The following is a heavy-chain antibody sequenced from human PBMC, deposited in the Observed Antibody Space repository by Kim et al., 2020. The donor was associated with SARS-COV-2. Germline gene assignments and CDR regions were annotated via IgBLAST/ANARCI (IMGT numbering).Heavy chain of an antibody. J-gene: IGHJ4*02. D-gene: IGHD5-12*01. CDR1: GGSISSYY. CDR3: ARLSGYSGYVFDY. Sequence: SETLSLTCTVSGGSISSYYWSWIRQPPGKGLEWIGYIYYSGSTNYNPSLKSRVTISVDTSKNQFSLKLSSVTAADTAVYYCARLSGYSGYVFDYWGQGTLVTVSS. V-gene: IGHV4-59*08. CDR2: IYYSGST.